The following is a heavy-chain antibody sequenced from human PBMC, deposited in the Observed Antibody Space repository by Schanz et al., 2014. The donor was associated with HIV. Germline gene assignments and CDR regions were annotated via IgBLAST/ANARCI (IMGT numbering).Heavy chain of an antibody. J-gene: IGHJ6*02. CDR2: IWYDGSYT. CDR1: GFTFSSFA. Sequence: QVQLVESGGGVVQPGRSLRLSCAASGFTFSSFAMHWVRQAPGKGLEWVAVIWYDGSYTSYADSVKGRFTISRDNSKNTLYLQMNSLRAEDTAVYYCAKDRITGTTGVPYYYYGMDVWGQGTTVTVSS. D-gene: IGHD1-7*01. V-gene: IGHV3-33*06. CDR3: AKDRITGTTGVPYYYYGMDV.